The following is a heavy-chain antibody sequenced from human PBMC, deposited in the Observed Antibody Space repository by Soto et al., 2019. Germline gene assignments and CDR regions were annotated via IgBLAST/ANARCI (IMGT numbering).Heavy chain of an antibody. D-gene: IGHD3-3*01. CDR2: IYYSGST. CDR3: ARGYYDFWSGYYTGIYFDY. CDR1: GGSISSGGYY. Sequence: QVQLQESGPGLVKPSQTLSLTCTVSGGSISSGGYYWIWIRQHPGKGLEWIGYIYYSGSTYYNPSLKSRVTISVDTSKKQFSLKLSSVTAADTAVYYCARGYYDFWSGYYTGIYFDYWGQGTLVTVSS. V-gene: IGHV4-31*03. J-gene: IGHJ4*02.